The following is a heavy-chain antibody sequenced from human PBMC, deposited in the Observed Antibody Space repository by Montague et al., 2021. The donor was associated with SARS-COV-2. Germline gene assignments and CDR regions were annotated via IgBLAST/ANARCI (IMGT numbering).Heavy chain of an antibody. J-gene: IGHJ3*02. V-gene: IGHV4-39*01. Sequence: YNPSLKSRVTISVDTSKNQFSLKLSSVTSADTAVYYCARQENSSGWFKPDAFDIWGRGTMVTVSS. D-gene: IGHD6-19*01. CDR3: ARQENSSGWFKPDAFDI.